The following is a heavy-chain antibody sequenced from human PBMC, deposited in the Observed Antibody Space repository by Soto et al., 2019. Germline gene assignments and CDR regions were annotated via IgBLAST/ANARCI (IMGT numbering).Heavy chain of an antibody. D-gene: IGHD3-3*01. Sequence: SLRLSCAASGFTFSDYYMSWIRQAPGKGLEWVSYISSSGSTIYYADSVKGRFTISRDNAKNSLYLQMNSLRAEDTAVYYCARDCDVLRFLEWPTYGMDVWGQGTTVTVSS. CDR2: ISSSGSTI. J-gene: IGHJ6*02. CDR3: ARDCDVLRFLEWPTYGMDV. CDR1: GFTFSDYY. V-gene: IGHV3-11*01.